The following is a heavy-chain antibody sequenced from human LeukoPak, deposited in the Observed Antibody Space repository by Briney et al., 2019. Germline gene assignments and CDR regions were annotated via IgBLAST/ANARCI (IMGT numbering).Heavy chain of an antibody. CDR3: ARAGYSGYENDAFDI. J-gene: IGHJ3*02. V-gene: IGHV1-2*02. D-gene: IGHD5-12*01. CDR2: INPNGGGT. Sequence: ASLRVSCMASGYTFTGYYIQWVRPTPGQGRESMAWINPNGGGTSYAQKFQGRVTMTRDTSITTAYMELSRLRSDDTAVYYCARAGYSGYENDAFDIWGQGTMVTVSS. CDR1: GYTFTGYY.